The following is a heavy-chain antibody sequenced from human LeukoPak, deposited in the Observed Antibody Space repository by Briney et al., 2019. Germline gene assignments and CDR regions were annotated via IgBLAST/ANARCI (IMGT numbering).Heavy chain of an antibody. V-gene: IGHV3-43*02. Sequence: QPGGSLRLSCAASGFTFDNYFMHWVRQAPGKCLEWVSFISGDGGTTYYRDSVKGRFTISRDNSKNSLYLQLESLRADDTALYFCATSHGWSPDHWGQGTLVTVSS. D-gene: IGHD6-19*01. J-gene: IGHJ4*02. CDR3: ATSHGWSPDH. CDR1: GFTFDNYF. CDR2: ISGDGGTT.